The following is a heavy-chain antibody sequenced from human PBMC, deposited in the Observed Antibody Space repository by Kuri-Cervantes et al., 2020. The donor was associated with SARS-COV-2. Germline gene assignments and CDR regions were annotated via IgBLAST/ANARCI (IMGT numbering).Heavy chain of an antibody. CDR1: GFTFSSYA. Sequence: GGSLRLSCAASGFTFSSYAMHWVRQAPGKGLEWVAVISYDGSNKYYADSVKGRFTISRDNSKNTLYLQMNSLRAEDTAVYYCARGPTPSPRYYYDSSGYPPDYWGQGTLVTVSS. V-gene: IGHV3-30*07. CDR2: ISYDGSNK. CDR3: ARGPTPSPRYYYDSSGYPPDY. J-gene: IGHJ4*02. D-gene: IGHD3-22*01.